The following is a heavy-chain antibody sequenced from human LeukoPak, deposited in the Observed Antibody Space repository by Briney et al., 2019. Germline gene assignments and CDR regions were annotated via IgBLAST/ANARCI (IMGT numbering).Heavy chain of an antibody. D-gene: IGHD6-19*01. CDR1: GFTFSSFW. Sequence: GGSLRLSCAASGFTFSSFWMSWFRQAPGKGLEWVASINQDGSEIYYVDSVKGQFTISRDNAKNSLYLQMNSLRAEDTAVYYCARGGWGYDYWGQGTLVTVSS. J-gene: IGHJ4*02. CDR3: ARGGWGYDY. CDR2: INQDGSEI. V-gene: IGHV3-7*01.